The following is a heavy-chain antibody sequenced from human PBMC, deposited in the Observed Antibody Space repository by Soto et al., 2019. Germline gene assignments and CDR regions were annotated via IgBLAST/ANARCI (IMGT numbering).Heavy chain of an antibody. J-gene: IGHJ6*02. CDR2: IYYSGST. D-gene: IGHD2-8*01. CDR3: ARESRGVEMSRGMDV. Sequence: PSETLSLTCTVSGGSVSSGSYYWSWIRQPPGKGLEWIGYIYYSGSTNYNPSLKSRVTISVDTSKNQFSLKLSSVTAADTAVYYCARESRGVEMSRGMDVWGQGTTVTAP. V-gene: IGHV4-61*01. CDR1: GGSVSSGSYY.